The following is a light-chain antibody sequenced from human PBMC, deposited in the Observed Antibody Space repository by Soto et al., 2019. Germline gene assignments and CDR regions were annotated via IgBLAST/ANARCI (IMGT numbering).Light chain of an antibody. CDR1: QDISNH. V-gene: IGKV1-39*01. CDR3: QQSFTTWT. CDR2: AAS. J-gene: IGKJ1*01. Sequence: DIQMTQSPSSLSASVGDRVTITCQASQDISNHLNWYQQKPGKAPELLIYAASNLQSGVPSRFSGSGSGTDFTLTISNLQPEDFATYYCQQSFTTWTFGQGTKVDIK.